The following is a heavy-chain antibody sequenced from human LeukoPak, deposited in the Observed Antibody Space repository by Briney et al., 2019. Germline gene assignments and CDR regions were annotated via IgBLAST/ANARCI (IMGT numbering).Heavy chain of an antibody. CDR2: IYYSGST. Sequence: PSETLSLTCTVSGGSISSYYWSWIRQPPGKGLEWIGYIYYSGSTNYNPSLKSRVTISVDTSKNQFSLKLSSVTAADTAVYYCAGHLSNYGSGSFSFDPWGQGTLVTVSS. CDR3: AGHLSNYGSGSFSFDP. J-gene: IGHJ5*02. V-gene: IGHV4-59*08. CDR1: GGSISSYY. D-gene: IGHD3-10*01.